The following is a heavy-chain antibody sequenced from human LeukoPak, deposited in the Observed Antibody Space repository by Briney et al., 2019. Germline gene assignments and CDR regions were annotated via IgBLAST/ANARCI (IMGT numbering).Heavy chain of an antibody. CDR2: IYYSGST. V-gene: IGHV4-59*01. J-gene: IGHJ3*02. CDR3: ARERPGSDAFDI. CDR1: GGSISSYY. Sequence: SETLFLTCTVSGGSISSYYWSWIRQPPGKGLEWIGYIYYSGSTNYNPSLKSRVTISVDTSKNQFSLKLSSVTAADTAVYYCARERPGSDAFDIWGQGTMVTVSS.